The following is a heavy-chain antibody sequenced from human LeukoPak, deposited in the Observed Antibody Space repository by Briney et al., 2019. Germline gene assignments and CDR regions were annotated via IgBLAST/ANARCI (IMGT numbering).Heavy chain of an antibody. CDR2: IYHSEST. CDR3: ASLRWLQPQNAYYYYYYMDV. D-gene: IGHD5-24*01. V-gene: IGHV4-59*01. J-gene: IGHJ6*03. Sequence: SETLSLTCTVSGGSISSYYWSWIRQPPGKGLEWIGYIYHSESTNYNPSLKSRVTISGDTSKNQFSLKLSSVTAADTAVYYCASLRWLQPQNAYYYYYYMDVWGKGTTVTVSS. CDR1: GGSISSYY.